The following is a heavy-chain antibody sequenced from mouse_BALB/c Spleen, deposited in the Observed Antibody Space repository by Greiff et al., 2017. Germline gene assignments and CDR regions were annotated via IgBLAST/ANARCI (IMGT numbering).Heavy chain of an antibody. CDR3: ARIEDGNWGAWFAY. CDR1: GYSFTSYW. D-gene: IGHD2-1*01. CDR2: IHPSDSET. J-gene: IGHJ3*01. V-gene: IGHV1-61*01. Sequence: QVQLQQPGAELVRPGASVKLSCKASGYSFTSYWMNWVKQRPGQGLEWIGMIHPSDSETMLNQKFKDKATLTVDKSSSTAYMQLSSPTSEDSAVFYYARIEDGNWGAWFAYWGQGTLVTVSA.